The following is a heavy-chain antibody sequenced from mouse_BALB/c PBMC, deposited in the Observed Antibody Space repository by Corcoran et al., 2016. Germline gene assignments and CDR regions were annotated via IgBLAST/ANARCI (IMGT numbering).Heavy chain of an antibody. Sequence: EVQLQQSGAELVKPGASVKLSCTASGLNTNDTYMHWVKQRPEQGLAWIGRIDPANGNTKYDTKLQGKATITADTSSNTAYLQRSSLTSEDTAVYYCANWDWYFDVGGAGTTVTVSS. D-gene: IGHD4-1*01. CDR3: ANWDWYFDV. CDR1: GLNTNDTY. V-gene: IGHV14-3*02. J-gene: IGHJ1*01. CDR2: IDPANGNT.